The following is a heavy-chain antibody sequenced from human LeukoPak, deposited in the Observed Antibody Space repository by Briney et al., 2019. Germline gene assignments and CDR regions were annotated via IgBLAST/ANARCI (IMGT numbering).Heavy chain of an antibody. CDR3: ASGPGTPKGIDY. CDR1: GGTFISYA. CDR2: IITIFGTA. V-gene: IGHV1-69*13. J-gene: IGHJ4*02. D-gene: IGHD1-26*01. Sequence: SVKVSCKASGGTFISYAISWLRQAPGQGLEWMGGIITIFGTANYAQKFQGRVTITADESTSTAYMELSSLRSEDTAVYYCASGPGTPKGIDYWGQGTLVTVSS.